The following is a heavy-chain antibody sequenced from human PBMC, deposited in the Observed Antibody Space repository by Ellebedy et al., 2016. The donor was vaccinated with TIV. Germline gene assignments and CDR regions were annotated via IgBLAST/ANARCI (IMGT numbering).Heavy chain of an antibody. CDR3: ARGTYNSSWPYYYYYYGMDV. CDR1: GGSFDVYY. CDR2: INHSGST. J-gene: IGHJ6*02. Sequence: SETLSLTCAVYGGSFDVYYWSWIRQPPGKGLEWIGEINHSGSTNYNPSLKSRVAISVDTSKNQFSLKLSSVTAADTAVYYCARGTYNSSWPYYYYYYGMDVWGQGTTVTVSS. V-gene: IGHV4-34*01. D-gene: IGHD6-13*01.